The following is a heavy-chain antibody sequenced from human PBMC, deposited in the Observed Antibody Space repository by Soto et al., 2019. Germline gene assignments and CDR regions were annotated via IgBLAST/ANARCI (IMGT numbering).Heavy chain of an antibody. CDR1: GGSFSGYY. V-gene: IGHV4-34*12. CDR2: VIHSGST. CDR3: ASQVWAFDY. J-gene: IGHJ4*02. Sequence: PSETLSLTCAVYGGSFSGYYWSWIRQPPGEGLEWIGEVIHSGSTHYNPSLKSRVTMSIDTSKNQFSLNLSSVTAADTAVYYCASQVWAFDYWGQGTLVTVSS. D-gene: IGHD2-8*01.